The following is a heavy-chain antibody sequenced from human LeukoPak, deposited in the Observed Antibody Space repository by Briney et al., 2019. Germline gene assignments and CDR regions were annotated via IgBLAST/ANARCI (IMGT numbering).Heavy chain of an antibody. V-gene: IGHV3-9*01. CDR2: ISWNSGSI. CDR3: AKDAIAVAGTPLYFDY. D-gene: IGHD6-19*01. Sequence: PGRSLRLSCAASGFTFDDYAMHWVRQAPGKGLEWVSGISWNSGSIGYADSVKGRFTISRDNAKNSLYLQMNSLRAEDTALCYCAKDAIAVAGTPLYFDYWGQGTLVTVSS. J-gene: IGHJ4*02. CDR1: GFTFDDYA.